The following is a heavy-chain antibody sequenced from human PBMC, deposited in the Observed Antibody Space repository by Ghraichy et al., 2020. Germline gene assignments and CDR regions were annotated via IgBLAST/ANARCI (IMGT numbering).Heavy chain of an antibody. Sequence: LSLTCTVSGGSISSGGYYWSWIRQHPGKGLEWIGYIYYSGSTYYNPSLKSRVTISVVTSKNQFSLKLSSVTAADTAVYYCARARITMVRGVDYWGQGTLVTVSS. D-gene: IGHD3-10*01. CDR3: ARARITMVRGVDY. CDR2: IYYSGST. V-gene: IGHV4-31*03. CDR1: GGSISSGGYY. J-gene: IGHJ4*02.